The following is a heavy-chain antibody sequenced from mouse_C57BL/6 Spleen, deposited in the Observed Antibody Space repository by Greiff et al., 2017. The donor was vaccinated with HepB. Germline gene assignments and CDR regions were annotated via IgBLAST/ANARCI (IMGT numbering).Heavy chain of an antibody. CDR1: GFTFSSYG. D-gene: IGHD2-4*01. Sequence: EVKLVESGGDLVKPGGSLKLSCAASGFTFSSYGMSWVRQTPDKRLEWVATISSGGSYTYYPDSVKGRFTISRDNAKNTLYLQMSSLKSEDIAMYYCARGPYDYDLYYFDYWGQGTTLTVSS. V-gene: IGHV5-6*01. J-gene: IGHJ2*01. CDR3: ARGPYDYDLYYFDY. CDR2: ISSGGSYT.